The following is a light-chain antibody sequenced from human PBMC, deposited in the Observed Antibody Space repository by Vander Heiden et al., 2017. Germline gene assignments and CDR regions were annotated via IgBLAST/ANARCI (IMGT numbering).Light chain of an antibody. V-gene: IGLV3-1*01. Sequence: SYELTQPPSVSVSPGLTARIACPGDRLGDKYVCWYQQKPGQSPVMVIYEDRKRPSGIPARFSGSNSGNTATMTITGTQPVDEADYYCQAWDSATGIFGGGTKLTVL. CDR3: QAWDSATGI. CDR1: RLGDKY. J-gene: IGLJ2*01. CDR2: EDR.